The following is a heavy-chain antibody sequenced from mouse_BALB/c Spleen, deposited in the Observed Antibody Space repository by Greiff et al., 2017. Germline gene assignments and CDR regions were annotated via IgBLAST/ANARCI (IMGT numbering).Heavy chain of an antibody. D-gene: IGHD1-1*01. CDR3: ARADYYGSSPAYFDY. CDR1: GFTFTDYY. V-gene: IGHV7-3*02. J-gene: IGHJ2*01. Sequence: EVKVVESGGGLVQPGGSLRLSCATSGFTFTDYYMSWVRQPPGKALEWLGFIRNKANGYTTEYSASVKGRFTISRDNSQSILYLQMNTLRAEDSATYYCARADYYGSSPAYFDYWGQGTTLTVSS. CDR2: IRNKANGYTT.